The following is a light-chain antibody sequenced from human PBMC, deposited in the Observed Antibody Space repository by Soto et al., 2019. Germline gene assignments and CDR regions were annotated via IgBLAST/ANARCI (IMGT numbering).Light chain of an antibody. CDR2: AAS. V-gene: IGKV1-27*01. CDR3: QKYNSVPL. J-gene: IGKJ3*01. CDR1: QGINNY. Sequence: DIQMTQSPSSLSASVGDRVTITCRASQGINNYVAWYQQKPGKAPKLLIYAASTLQSGVTSRFSGSGSWTDFTLTISSLQPEDVATYSGQKYNSVPLFGPGTRVDIK.